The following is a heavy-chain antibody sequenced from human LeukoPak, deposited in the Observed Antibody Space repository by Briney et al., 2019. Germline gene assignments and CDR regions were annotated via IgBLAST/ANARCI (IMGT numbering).Heavy chain of an antibody. CDR3: ARGGDIVLMVYADYYGMDV. J-gene: IGHJ6*02. Sequence: GASVKVSCKASGYTFTGYYMHWVRQAPGQGLEWMGWINPNSGGTNYAQKFQGRVTMTRNTSISTAYMELSSLRSEDTAVYYCARGGDIVLMVYADYYGMDVWGQGTTVTVSS. D-gene: IGHD2-8*01. CDR1: GYTFTGYY. V-gene: IGHV1-2*02. CDR2: INPNSGGT.